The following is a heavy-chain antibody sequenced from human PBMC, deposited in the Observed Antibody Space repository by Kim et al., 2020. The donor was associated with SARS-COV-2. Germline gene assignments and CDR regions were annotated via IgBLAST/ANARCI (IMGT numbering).Heavy chain of an antibody. CDR2: IYYSGST. CDR3: ARHCSGGSCYSWYFDY. J-gene: IGHJ4*02. CDR1: GGSISSDVYY. V-gene: IGHV4-31*03. D-gene: IGHD2-15*01. Sequence: SETLSLTCIVSGGSISSDVYYWSWIRQHTGKCLEGIEYIYYSGSTYYNPSLKSRVTISVDTSKNQFSLKLSSVTAADTAVYYCARHCSGGSCYSWYFDYWGQGTLVTFSA.